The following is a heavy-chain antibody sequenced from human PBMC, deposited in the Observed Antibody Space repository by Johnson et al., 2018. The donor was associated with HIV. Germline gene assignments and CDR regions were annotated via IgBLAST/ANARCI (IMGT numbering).Heavy chain of an antibody. D-gene: IGHD3-10*01. V-gene: IGHV3-66*01. CDR2: IYSGETT. CDR1: GFTVSNNY. CDR3: ARESKPFWYYYGSGSASDAFDI. Sequence: VQLVESGGGLVQPGGSLSLSCAASGFTVSNNYINWVRQAPGKGLEWVSVIYSGETTGYADSVTGRFTISRDSAKNFLYLQMNSLRAEDTALYYCARESKPFWYYYGSGSASDAFDIWGQGTMVIVSS. J-gene: IGHJ3*02.